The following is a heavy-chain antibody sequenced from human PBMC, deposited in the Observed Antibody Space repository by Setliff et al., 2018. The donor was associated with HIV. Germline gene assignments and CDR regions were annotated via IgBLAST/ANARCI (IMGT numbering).Heavy chain of an antibody. V-gene: IGHV1-18*01. J-gene: IGHJ5*02. CDR1: GYTFTSYG. D-gene: IGHD3-3*01. Sequence: ASVKVSCKASGYTFTSYGISWVRQAPGQGLEWMGWISAYNGNTNYAQKFRGRVTMTTDTSTSTAYMELRSLRPDDAAVYYCARDPYFWSGYKWFDPWGQGTLVTVSS. CDR2: ISAYNGNT. CDR3: ARDPYFWSGYKWFDP.